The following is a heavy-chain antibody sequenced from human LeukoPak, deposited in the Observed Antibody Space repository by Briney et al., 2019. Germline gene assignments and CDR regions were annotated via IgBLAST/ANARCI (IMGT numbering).Heavy chain of an antibody. CDR2: IRSKAYGGTT. Sequence: SGGSLRLSCTASGFTFGDYAMSWVRQAPGKGLEWVGFIRSKAYGGTTEYAASVKGRFTISRDDSKSIAYLQMNSLKTEDTAVYYCTRISLGATVDYWGQGTLVTVSS. V-gene: IGHV3-49*04. CDR3: TRISLGATVDY. J-gene: IGHJ4*02. D-gene: IGHD1-26*01. CDR1: GFTFGDYA.